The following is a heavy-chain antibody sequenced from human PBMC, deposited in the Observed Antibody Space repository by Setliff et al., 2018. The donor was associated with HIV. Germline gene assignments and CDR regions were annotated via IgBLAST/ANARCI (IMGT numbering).Heavy chain of an antibody. CDR2: IIPIYGTA. J-gene: IGHJ5*01. CDR1: GGTFSSYA. V-gene: IGHV1-69*05. Sequence: KASGGTFSSYAISWVRQAPGQGLEWMGGIIPIYGTANYAQKFQGRFTITTDKFTSTAYMDLSSLRSENTAVYYSASDSGVSCGWKKRFDSWGQGTLVTVSS. CDR3: ASDSGVSCGWKKRFDS. D-gene: IGHD6-19*01.